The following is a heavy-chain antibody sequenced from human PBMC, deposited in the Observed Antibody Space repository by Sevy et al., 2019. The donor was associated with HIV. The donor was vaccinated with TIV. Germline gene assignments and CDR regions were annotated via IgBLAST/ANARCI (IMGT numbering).Heavy chain of an antibody. D-gene: IGHD3-22*01. J-gene: IGHJ4*02. Sequence: GGSLRLSCAASGFTFSSYAMSWVRQAPGKGLEWVSAISGSGGSTYYADSVKGRFTISRDNSKNTLYLQMNSLRAEDTVVYYCAKDGEMYYYDSSGYSRIYFDYWGQGTLVTVSS. V-gene: IGHV3-23*01. CDR2: ISGSGGST. CDR3: AKDGEMYYYDSSGYSRIYFDY. CDR1: GFTFSSYA.